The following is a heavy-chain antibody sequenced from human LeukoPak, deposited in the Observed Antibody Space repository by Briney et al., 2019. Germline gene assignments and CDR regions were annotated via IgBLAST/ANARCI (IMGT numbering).Heavy chain of an antibody. Sequence: GGSLRLSCTASGFTFSGYSMNWIRQAPGKGLEWVLSFGTRSTSVYHAGSVKGRFAISRDNAKNSLYLQMNSLRAEDTALYYCAREVSEGFDFWGQGTLVTVSS. CDR2: FGTRSTSV. D-gene: IGHD3-22*01. CDR3: AREVSEGFDF. CDR1: GFTFSGYS. V-gene: IGHV3-21*01. J-gene: IGHJ4*02.